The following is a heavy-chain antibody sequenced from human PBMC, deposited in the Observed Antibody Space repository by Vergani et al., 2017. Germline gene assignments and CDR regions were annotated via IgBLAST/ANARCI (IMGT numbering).Heavy chain of an antibody. CDR3: ARAPGIAAAGTVHP. CDR1: GFTFSSYS. V-gene: IGHV3-21*01. Sequence: EVQLLESGGGLVKPGGSLRLSCAASGFTFSSYSMNWVRQAPGKGLEWVSSISSSSSYIYYADSVKGRFTISRDNAKNSLYLQMNSLRAEDTAVYYCARAPGIAAAGTVHPWGQGTLVTVSS. CDR2: ISSSSSYI. D-gene: IGHD6-13*01. J-gene: IGHJ5*02.